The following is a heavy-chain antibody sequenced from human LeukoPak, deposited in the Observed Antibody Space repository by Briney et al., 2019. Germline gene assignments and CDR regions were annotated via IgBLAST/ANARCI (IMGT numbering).Heavy chain of an antibody. CDR2: IYTSGST. D-gene: IGHD1-26*01. Sequence: SETLSLTCTVSGGSISSGSYYWSWIRQPAGKGLEWIGRIYTSGSTNYNPSLKSRVTISVDTSKNQFSLKLSSVTAADTAVYYCARDTSGSYFLDWFDPWGQGTLVTVSS. V-gene: IGHV4-61*02. CDR3: ARDTSGSYFLDWFDP. CDR1: GGSISSGSYY. J-gene: IGHJ5*02.